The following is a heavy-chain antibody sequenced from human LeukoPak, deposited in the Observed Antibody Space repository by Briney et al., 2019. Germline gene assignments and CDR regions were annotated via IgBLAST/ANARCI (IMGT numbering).Heavy chain of an antibody. D-gene: IGHD3-10*01. CDR1: GYTFTSYG. CDR3: ARDRLKGTMARGVIN. V-gene: IGHV1-18*01. J-gene: IGHJ4*02. Sequence: GASVKVSCKASGYTFTSYGISWVRQAPGQGLEWMGWISAYNGNTNYAQKLQGRVTMTTDTSTSTAYMELRSLRSDDTAVYYCARDRLKGTMARGVINWGQGTLVTVSS. CDR2: ISAYNGNT.